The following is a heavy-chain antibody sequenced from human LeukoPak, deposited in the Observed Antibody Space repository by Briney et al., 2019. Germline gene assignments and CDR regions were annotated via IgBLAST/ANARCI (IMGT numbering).Heavy chain of an antibody. J-gene: IGHJ6*02. CDR2: VSAYNGNT. D-gene: IGHD6-19*01. CDR1: GYTFTSYA. V-gene: IGHV1-18*01. Sequence: EASVRVSCTASGYTFTSYAFSWVRQAPGQGLEWMGRVSAYNGNTNYAQKFQGRVTITTETSTSTVYMDLRSLRSDDTAVYYCAKLYSSGWPLECMDVWGQGTTVTVSS. CDR3: AKLYSSGWPLECMDV.